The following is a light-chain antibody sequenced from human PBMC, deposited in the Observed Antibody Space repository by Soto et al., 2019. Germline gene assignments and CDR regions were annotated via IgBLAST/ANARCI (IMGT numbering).Light chain of an antibody. CDR3: SSYAGSDIVV. V-gene: IGLV2-8*01. J-gene: IGLJ2*01. CDR1: GSDVGGYNY. CDR2: AVS. Sequence: QSALTQPPSASGSPGQSVTISCTGTGSDVGGYNYVSWYQQHPGKAPKLMIYAVSDRPPGVPDRCSGSTSGNTAYLTVSGLQDEDEADYYCSSYAGSDIVVFGGGTKLTVL.